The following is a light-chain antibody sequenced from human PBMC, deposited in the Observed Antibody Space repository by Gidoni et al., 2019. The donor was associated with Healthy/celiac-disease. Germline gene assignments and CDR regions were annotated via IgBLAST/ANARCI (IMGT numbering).Light chain of an antibody. CDR1: QSVSSN. CDR2: GAS. CDR3: QQYNNWPPLT. V-gene: IGKV3-15*01. J-gene: IGKJ4*01. Sequence: ETVMTKSPATLSVSPGERATLSCRASQSVSSNLAWYQQKPGQAPRLLIYGASTRATGIPARFSGSGSGTEFTLTISSLQSEDFAVYYCQQYNNWPPLTFGGGTKVEIK.